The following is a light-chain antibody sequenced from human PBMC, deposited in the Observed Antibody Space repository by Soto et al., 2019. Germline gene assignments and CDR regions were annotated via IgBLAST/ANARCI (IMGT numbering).Light chain of an antibody. CDR1: SSDVGGYNY. CDR2: DVT. CDR3: SSYTRSSTLVV. J-gene: IGLJ2*01. V-gene: IGLV2-14*03. Sequence: QSALTQPASVSGSPGQSITISCNGTSSDVGGYNYVSWYQQYPGKAPKLMIYDVTNRPSGVSNRFSGSKSGNTASLTISGLQAEDEADYYCSSYTRSSTLVVFGGGTQLTVL.